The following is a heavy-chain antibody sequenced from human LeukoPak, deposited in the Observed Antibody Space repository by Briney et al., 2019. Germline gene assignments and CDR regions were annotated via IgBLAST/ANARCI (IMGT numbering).Heavy chain of an antibody. J-gene: IGHJ4*02. CDR3: ARDWTNWDYFDY. D-gene: IGHD3/OR15-3a*01. V-gene: IGHV3-30*19. Sequence: GGSLRLSCAASGFTFSFYGMHWVRQAPGKGLEWVAVISYDGSNKYYADSVKGRFTISRDNSKNTLYLQMNSLRAEDTAVYYCARDWTNWDYFDYWGQGTLVTVSS. CDR2: ISYDGSNK. CDR1: GFTFSFYG.